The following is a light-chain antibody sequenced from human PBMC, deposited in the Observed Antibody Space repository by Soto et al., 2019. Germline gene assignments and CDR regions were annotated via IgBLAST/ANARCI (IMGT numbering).Light chain of an antibody. CDR3: QQYGNSFT. CDR1: QSVDSRY. CDR2: GAS. V-gene: IGKV3-20*01. J-gene: IGKJ3*01. Sequence: ETVLTQSPGTLSLSPGERAILSCRASQSVDSRYLAWYQQKPGQAPRLLIYGASSRASGIPDRFSGSGSGTYFTITSSRLEPEDFAVYYCQQYGNSFTFGPGTKVDIK.